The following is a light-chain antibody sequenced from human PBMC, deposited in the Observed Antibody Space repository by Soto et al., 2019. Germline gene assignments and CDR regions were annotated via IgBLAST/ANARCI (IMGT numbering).Light chain of an antibody. V-gene: IGLV2-14*01. CDR2: EVG. CDR3: SSYTSRNTLV. CDR1: SADIGGYNY. Sequence: QSALTQPASVSGSPGQSITISCTGASADIGGYNYVCWYQQHPGKAPKLIIYEVGNRPSGVSDRFSGSKSGNTASLTISGLQTEDEADYYCSSYTSRNTLVFGGGTKVTVL. J-gene: IGLJ1*01.